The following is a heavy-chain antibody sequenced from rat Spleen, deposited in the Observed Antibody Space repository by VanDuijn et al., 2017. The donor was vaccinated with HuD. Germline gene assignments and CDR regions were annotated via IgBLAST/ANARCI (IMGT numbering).Heavy chain of an antibody. CDR3: TRGDVYYVLLLYY. CDR2: IIYDGSNT. J-gene: IGHJ2*01. Sequence: EVQLVESGGGLVQPARSLKLSCAASGFTFSDYAMAWVRQAPTKGLEWVATIIYDGSNTYYRDSVKGRFTISRDNSKSTLYLQMDSLRSEDTATYYCTRGDVYYVLLLYYWGQGVMVTVSS. D-gene: IGHD1-6*01. CDR1: GFTFSDYA. V-gene: IGHV5-17*01.